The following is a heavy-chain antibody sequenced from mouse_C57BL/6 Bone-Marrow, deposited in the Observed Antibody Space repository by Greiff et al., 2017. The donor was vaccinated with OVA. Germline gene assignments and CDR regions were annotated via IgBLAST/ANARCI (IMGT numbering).Heavy chain of an antibody. D-gene: IGHD2-1*01. CDR2: IHPSDSDT. CDR1: GYTFTSYW. J-gene: IGHJ1*03. CDR3: APRYGNYGRYFDV. V-gene: IGHV1-74*01. Sequence: QVQLQQPGAELVKPGASVKVSCKASGYTFTSYWMHWVKQRPGPGLEWIGRIHPSDSDTNYNQKFKGKATLTVDKSSSTAYMQLSILTSEYSAVYYCAPRYGNYGRYFDVWGTGTTVTVSS.